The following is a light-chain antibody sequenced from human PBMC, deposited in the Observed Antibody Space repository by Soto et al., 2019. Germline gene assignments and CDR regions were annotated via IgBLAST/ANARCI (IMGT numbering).Light chain of an antibody. J-gene: IGLJ7*01. CDR1: SSDIGDNNY. Sequence: QPVLTQPASVSGSPGQSITISCTGTSSDIGDNNYVSWYQQHPGKAPKLIIYDVSDRPSGVSNRFSGSKSGNTASLTISGLQAEDEADYYCSSYTSSPTYVFGPGTQLTVL. V-gene: IGLV2-14*03. CDR3: SSYTSSPTYV. CDR2: DVS.